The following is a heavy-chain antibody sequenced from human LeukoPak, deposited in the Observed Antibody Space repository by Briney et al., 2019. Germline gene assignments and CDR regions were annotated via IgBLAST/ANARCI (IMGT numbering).Heavy chain of an antibody. D-gene: IGHD3-22*01. CDR1: GGSISSSSYY. V-gene: IGHV4-39*07. J-gene: IGHJ4*02. Sequence: PSETLSLTCTVSGGSISSSSYYWGWIRQPPGKGLEWIGSIYYSGSTYYNPSLKSRVTISVDTSKNQFSLKLSSVTAADTAVYYCARVNGHSSGYRGSGYWGQGTLVTVSS. CDR2: IYYSGST. CDR3: ARVNGHSSGYRGSGY.